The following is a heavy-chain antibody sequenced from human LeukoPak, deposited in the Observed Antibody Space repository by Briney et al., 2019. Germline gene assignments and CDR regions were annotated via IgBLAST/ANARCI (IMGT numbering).Heavy chain of an antibody. V-gene: IGHV1-18*01. CDR3: ARDHTTYYDFWSGPKRGNWFDP. CDR1: GYTFTSYG. J-gene: IGHJ5*02. CDR2: ISAYNGNT. Sequence: ASVKVSCKASGYTFTSYGISWVRQAPGQGLEWMGWISAYNGNTNYAQKLQGRVTMTTDTSTSTAYMELRSLRSDDTAVYYCARDHTTYYDFWSGPKRGNWFDPWGQGTLVTVPS. D-gene: IGHD3-3*01.